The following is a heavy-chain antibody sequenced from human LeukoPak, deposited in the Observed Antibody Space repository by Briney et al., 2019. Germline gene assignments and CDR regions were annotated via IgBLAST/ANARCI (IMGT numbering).Heavy chain of an antibody. CDR1: GFTFSSYA. D-gene: IGHD3-22*01. Sequence: GGSLILSYAASGFTFSSYAMNWVRPAPGKGLEWVSGISGSGDGRYYTDSVKGRFTISRDNSKNTLYLQMNSLRAEDTAVYYCAKDIYDSSGYYDAFDIWGQGTMVTVSS. J-gene: IGHJ3*02. CDR3: AKDIYDSSGYYDAFDI. CDR2: ISGSGDGR. V-gene: IGHV3-23*01.